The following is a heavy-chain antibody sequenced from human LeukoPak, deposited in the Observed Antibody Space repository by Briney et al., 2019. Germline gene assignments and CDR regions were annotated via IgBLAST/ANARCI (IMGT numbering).Heavy chain of an antibody. V-gene: IGHV3-9*01. D-gene: IGHD6-6*01. CDR2: ISWNSGSI. J-gene: IGHJ6*02. Sequence: GGSLRLSCAASGFTFDDYAMHWVRQAPGKGLEWVSGISWNSGSIGYADSVKGRFTISRDNAKNSLYLQMNSLRAEDTALYYCATMGIIAARPKSDYYYYGMDVWGQGATVTVSS. CDR3: ATMGIIAARPKSDYYYYGMDV. CDR1: GFTFDDYA.